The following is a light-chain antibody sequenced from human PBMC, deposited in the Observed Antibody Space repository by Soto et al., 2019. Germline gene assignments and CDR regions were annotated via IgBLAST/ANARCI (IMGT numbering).Light chain of an antibody. V-gene: IGKV3D-20*02. J-gene: IGKJ5*01. CDR2: GAS. Sequence: EIVFTQSPGTLSLSPGERATLFCRASQSVTSSSIAWHQQKPGQAPRLLIYGASSRATGIPDRFSASGSGTDFTLTISSLEPEDFAVYYCQQRSNWPPITFGQGTRLEIK. CDR3: QQRSNWPPIT. CDR1: QSVTSSS.